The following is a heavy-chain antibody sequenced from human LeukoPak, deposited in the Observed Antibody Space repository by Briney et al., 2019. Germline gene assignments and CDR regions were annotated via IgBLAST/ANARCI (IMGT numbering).Heavy chain of an antibody. V-gene: IGHV4-34*01. D-gene: IGHD5-18*01. Sequence: SETLSLTCAVYGGSFSGYYWSWIRQPPGKGLEWIGSIYHSGSTYYNPSLKSRVTISVDTSKDQFSLKLSSVTAADTAVYYCARSGYSYGPSTDYWGQGTLVTVSS. CDR2: IYHSGST. CDR3: ARSGYSYGPSTDY. J-gene: IGHJ4*02. CDR1: GGSFSGYY.